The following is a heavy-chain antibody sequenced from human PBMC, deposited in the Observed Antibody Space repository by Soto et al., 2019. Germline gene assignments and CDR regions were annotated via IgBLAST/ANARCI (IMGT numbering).Heavy chain of an antibody. J-gene: IGHJ4*02. CDR1: GFTFSSYG. CDR2: ISYDGSNK. V-gene: IGHV3-30*18. Sequence: QVQPVGSGGGVVQPGRSLRLSCAASGFTFSSYGMHWVRQAPGKGLEWVAVISYDGSNKYYADSVKGRFTISRDNSKNTLYLQMNSLRAEDTAVYYCAKDLYYDFWSGYPDYWGQGTLVTVSS. D-gene: IGHD3-3*01. CDR3: AKDLYYDFWSGYPDY.